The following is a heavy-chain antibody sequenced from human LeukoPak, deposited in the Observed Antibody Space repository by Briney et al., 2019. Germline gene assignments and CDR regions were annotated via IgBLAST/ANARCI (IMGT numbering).Heavy chain of an antibody. D-gene: IGHD1-7*01. CDR2: IIHIFGTA. CDR3: AGKGSPNYALDYYYHGMDV. J-gene: IGHJ6*02. Sequence: SVKVSCKASGGTFSSYAISWVRQAPGQGLEWMGGIIHIFGTANYAQKFQGRVTITADESTSTAYMELSSLRSEDTAVYYCAGKGSPNYALDYYYHGMDVWGQGTTVTVSS. CDR1: GGTFSSYA. V-gene: IGHV1-69*13.